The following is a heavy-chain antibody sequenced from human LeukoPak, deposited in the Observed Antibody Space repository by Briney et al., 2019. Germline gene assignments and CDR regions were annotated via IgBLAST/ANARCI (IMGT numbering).Heavy chain of an antibody. CDR3: PRTRVPAMATHDAFDI. Sequence: GASVKVSCKASRGTVSSYAISWVRQAPGHGVEWMGGIIPILGTANYEQKFQGRLTITTDESTSTAYMELSRLRSEDMAVYYCPRTRVPAMATHDAFDIWGQGTMVTVSS. CDR1: RGTVSSYA. J-gene: IGHJ3*02. CDR2: IIPILGTA. V-gene: IGHV1-69*05. D-gene: IGHD5-18*01.